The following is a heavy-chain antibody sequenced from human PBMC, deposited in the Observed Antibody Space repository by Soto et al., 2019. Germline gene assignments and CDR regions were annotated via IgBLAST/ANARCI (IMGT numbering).Heavy chain of an antibody. J-gene: IGHJ5*02. V-gene: IGHV2-5*02. D-gene: IGHD2-15*01. CDR3: ALSVVAARGGWFDP. Sequence: QISLKESGPTLVKPTQTLTLTCTFSGFSLSTSGVGVGWIRQPPGKVLEWLALIYWDDDKRYSPSLKSRLTITKDTSKNQVVLTMTNMDPVDTATYYCALSVVAARGGWFDPWGQGTLVTVSS. CDR2: IYWDDDK. CDR1: GFSLSTSGVG.